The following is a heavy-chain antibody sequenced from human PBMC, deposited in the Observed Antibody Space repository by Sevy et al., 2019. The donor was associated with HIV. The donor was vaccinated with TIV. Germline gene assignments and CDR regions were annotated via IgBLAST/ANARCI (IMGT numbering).Heavy chain of an antibody. J-gene: IGHJ4*02. CDR3: AKARVRVAGADY. D-gene: IGHD6-19*01. CDR2: ISGSGGNT. CDR1: GFTFTSYA. Sequence: GGSLRLSCAASGFTFTSYAMIWVRQAPGKGLEWVSSISGSGGNTYYADSVKGRFTVCRDNSKNTVYLQMNGLRAEDTAVYYSAKARVRVAGADYWGQGTLVTVSS. V-gene: IGHV3-23*01.